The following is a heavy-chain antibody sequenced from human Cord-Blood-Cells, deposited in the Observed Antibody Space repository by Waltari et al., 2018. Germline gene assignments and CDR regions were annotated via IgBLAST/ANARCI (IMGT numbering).Heavy chain of an antibody. V-gene: IGHV4-34*01. D-gene: IGHD6-13*01. CDR3: ARPWGSSWYAFDI. CDR2: INHSGST. J-gene: IGHJ3*02. Sequence: QVQLQQWGAGLLKPSETLSLTCAVYGGSFSGYYLSWSRQPPGKGLEWIGEINHSGSTNYNPSLKSRVTISVDTSKNQFSLKLSSVTAADTAVYYCARPWGSSWYAFDIWGQGTMVTVSS. CDR1: GGSFSGYY.